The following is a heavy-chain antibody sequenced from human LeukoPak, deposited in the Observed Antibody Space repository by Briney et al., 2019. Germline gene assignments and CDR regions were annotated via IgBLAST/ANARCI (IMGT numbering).Heavy chain of an antibody. CDR3: ASRKLGNDY. CDR1: GGSISSSSYY. CDR2: IYYSGST. J-gene: IGHJ4*02. Sequence: SETLSLTCTVSGGSISSSSYYWGWIRQPPGKGLEWIGSIYYSGSTNYNPSLKSRVTISVDTSQNQFSLKLSSVTAADTAVYYCASRKLGNDYWGQGTLVTVSS. D-gene: IGHD7-27*01. V-gene: IGHV4-39*07.